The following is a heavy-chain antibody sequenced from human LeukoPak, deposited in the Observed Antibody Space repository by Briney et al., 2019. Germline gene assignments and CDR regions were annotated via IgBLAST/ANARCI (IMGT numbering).Heavy chain of an antibody. CDR3: ARGRATYDFWSGQKIDY. D-gene: IGHD3-3*01. V-gene: IGHV4-34*01. CDR1: GGSFRGYY. Sequence: SGTLSLNCAVYGGSFRGYYWSWIRQPPGKGLEWIGEISHSGSTNYNPSVKSRVTISVDTSKYQFSLKRSTVTAADTAVYYCARGRATYDFWSGQKIDYWGQGTLVTVSS. CDR2: ISHSGST. J-gene: IGHJ4*02.